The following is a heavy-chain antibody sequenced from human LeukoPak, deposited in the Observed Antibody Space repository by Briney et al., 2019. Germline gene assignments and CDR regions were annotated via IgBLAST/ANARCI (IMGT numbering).Heavy chain of an antibody. V-gene: IGHV4-59*01. Sequence: PSETLSLTCTVSGGSISSYYWSWVRQPPGKGLEWVGYIYYSGSTNYNPSLKSRVTISVDTSKNQFSLKLSSVTAADTAVYYCARGVPSYYDFWSGYYPIYYFDYWGQGTLGTVSS. D-gene: IGHD3-3*01. J-gene: IGHJ4*02. CDR3: ARGVPSYYDFWSGYYPIYYFDY. CDR2: IYYSGST. CDR1: GGSISSYY.